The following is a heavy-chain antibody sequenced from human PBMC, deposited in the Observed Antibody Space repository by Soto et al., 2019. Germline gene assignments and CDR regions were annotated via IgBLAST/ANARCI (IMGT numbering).Heavy chain of an antibody. Sequence: QVQLQESGPGLVRPSETLSLTCAVSGGSIITTTWWSWVRQPPGKGLEWIGEIYQTGSTNYNPSLKGRVSLALDKSKNQFSLRLTAVIAADTGVYYCARGGGMPPSWFGPWGPGTLVTVSS. CDR1: GGSIITTTW. D-gene: IGHD3-10*01. V-gene: IGHV4-4*02. CDR3: ARGGGMPPSWFGP. J-gene: IGHJ5*02. CDR2: IYQTGST.